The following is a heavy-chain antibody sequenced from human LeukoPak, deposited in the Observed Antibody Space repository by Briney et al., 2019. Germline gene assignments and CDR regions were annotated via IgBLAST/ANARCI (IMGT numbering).Heavy chain of an antibody. CDR2: INHSGST. J-gene: IGHJ3*02. CDR1: GGSFSGYY. CDR3: ARGLVDDSSGYYALGAFDI. Sequence: PSETLSLTCAVYGGSFSGYYWSWIRQPPGKGLEWIGEINHSGSTNYNPSLKSRVTISVDTSKNRFSLKLSSVTAADTAVYYCARGLVDDSSGYYALGAFDIWGQGTMVTVSS. V-gene: IGHV4-34*01. D-gene: IGHD3-22*01.